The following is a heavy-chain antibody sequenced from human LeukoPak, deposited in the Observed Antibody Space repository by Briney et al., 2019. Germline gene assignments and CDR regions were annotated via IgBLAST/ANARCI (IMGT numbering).Heavy chain of an antibody. Sequence: GGPLRLSCGASGFTFSNYGMLWVRQAPGKGLDWVAFIRYDGNNKLYADCVKGRFTISRDNSKNTLYLNINSLRAEDTAVYYCVKDNPLDYWGQGTLVTVSS. V-gene: IGHV3-30*02. CDR1: GFTFSNYG. J-gene: IGHJ4*02. CDR3: VKDNPLDY. D-gene: IGHD1-14*01. CDR2: IRYDGNNK.